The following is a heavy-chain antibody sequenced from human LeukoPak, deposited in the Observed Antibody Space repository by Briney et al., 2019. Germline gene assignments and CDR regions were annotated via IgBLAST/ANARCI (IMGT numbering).Heavy chain of an antibody. Sequence: GGSLRLSCAASGFTFSSYSMNWVRQAPGKGLEWVSSISSSSSYIYYADSVKGRFTISRDNAKNSLYLQMNSLRAEDTAVYYCARDPRDSSGAFDIWGQGTMVTVSS. V-gene: IGHV3-21*01. CDR2: ISSSSSYI. J-gene: IGHJ3*02. CDR3: ARDPRDSSGAFDI. CDR1: GFTFSSYS. D-gene: IGHD3-22*01.